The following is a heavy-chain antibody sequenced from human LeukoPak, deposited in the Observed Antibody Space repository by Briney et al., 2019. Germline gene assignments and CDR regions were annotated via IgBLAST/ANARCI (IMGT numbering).Heavy chain of an antibody. CDR1: GFTFSSYA. CDR3: AKGALRYCSGGSCYSGAIDY. V-gene: IGHV3-23*01. CDR2: ISGSGGST. Sequence: GGSLRLSCAASGFTFSSYAMGWVRQAPGKGLGWVSAISGSGGSTYYADSVKGRFTISRDNSKNTLYLQMNSLRAEDTAVYYCAKGALRYCSGGSCYSGAIDYWGQGTLVTVSS. D-gene: IGHD2-15*01. J-gene: IGHJ4*02.